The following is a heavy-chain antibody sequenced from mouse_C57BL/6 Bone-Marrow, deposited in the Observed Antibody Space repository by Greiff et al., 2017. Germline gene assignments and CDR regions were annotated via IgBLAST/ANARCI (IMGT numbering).Heavy chain of an antibody. V-gene: IGHV2-6-1*01. CDR1: GFSLTSYG. J-gene: IGHJ3*01. D-gene: IGHD2-4*01. CDR3: ARHEKGGLPFAY. CDR2: IWSDGST. Sequence: VKVVESGPGLVAPSQSLSITCTVSGFSLTSYGVHWVRQPPGKGLEWLVVIWSDGSTTYNSALKSRLSISKDNSKSQVFIKMNSLQTDDTAMYYCARHEKGGLPFAYGGQGTLVTVSA.